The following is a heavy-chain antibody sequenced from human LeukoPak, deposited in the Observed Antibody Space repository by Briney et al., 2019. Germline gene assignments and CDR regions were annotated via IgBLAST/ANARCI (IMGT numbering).Heavy chain of an antibody. V-gene: IGHV4-59*12. CDR2: IYYSGGT. CDR3: ATPRLSSEEDGYTADAFDI. CDR1: GGSISSYD. J-gene: IGHJ3*02. Sequence: PSETLSLTCTVSGGSISSYDWSWVRQAPGKGLEWMGYIYYSGGTNYNPSLTSRVAISLDTPTNQLSLQLSSVAAADTAAYYCATPRLSSEEDGYTADAFDIWGHGTMVTVSS. D-gene: IGHD5-24*01.